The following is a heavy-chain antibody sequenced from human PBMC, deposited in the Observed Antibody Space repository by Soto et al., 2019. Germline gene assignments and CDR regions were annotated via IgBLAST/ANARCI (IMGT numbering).Heavy chain of an antibody. D-gene: IGHD3-22*01. J-gene: IGHJ4*02. V-gene: IGHV3-7*04. CDR2: IKEDGGKT. CDR1: GLTLSRYW. CDR3: SRDYYGPGPD. Sequence: EVQLVESGGGLVQPGGSLRLSCVASGLTLSRYWMSWVRQAPGKGLEWVASIKEDGGKTYYVDSVKGRFTISRDNAKNSVYLQMNSLRVEDTAVYYCSRDYYGPGPDWGQGTLVIVSS.